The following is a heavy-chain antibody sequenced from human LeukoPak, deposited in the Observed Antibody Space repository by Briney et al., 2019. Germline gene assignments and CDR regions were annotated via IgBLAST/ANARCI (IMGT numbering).Heavy chain of an antibody. J-gene: IGHJ4*02. Sequence: PGGFLRLSCAASGFTFSSYWMSWVRQAPGKGLEWVANIKQDGSEKYYVDSVKGRFTISRDNAKNSLYLQTNSLRAEDTAVYYCAIGFGYYDSSGYYNYWGQGTLVTVSS. CDR3: AIGFGYYDSSGYYNY. CDR1: GFTFSSYW. V-gene: IGHV3-7*01. CDR2: IKQDGSEK. D-gene: IGHD3-22*01.